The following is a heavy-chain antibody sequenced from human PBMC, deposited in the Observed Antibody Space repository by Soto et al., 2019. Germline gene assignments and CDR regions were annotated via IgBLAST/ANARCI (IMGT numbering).Heavy chain of an antibody. Sequence: QVQLVQSGAEVKKPGSSVKVSCKASGGTFSSYAISWVRQAPGQGLEWMGGIIPIFGTANYAQKFQGRVTITADESTSTAYMELSSLRSEDTAVYYCARGGWYYYDCSGYYYLNWFDPWGQGTLVTVSS. J-gene: IGHJ5*02. CDR3: ARGGWYYYDCSGYYYLNWFDP. CDR1: GGTFSSYA. CDR2: IIPIFGTA. D-gene: IGHD3-22*01. V-gene: IGHV1-69*01.